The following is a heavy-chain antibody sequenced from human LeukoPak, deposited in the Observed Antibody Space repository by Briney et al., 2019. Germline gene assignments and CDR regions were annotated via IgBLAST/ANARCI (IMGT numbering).Heavy chain of an antibody. V-gene: IGHV3-74*01. CDR3: ARVATYYDSSGYNSGYFDY. CDR1: GFTFSSYW. D-gene: IGHD3-22*01. Sequence: GGSLRLSCAASGFTFSSYWMHWVRQAPGKGLVWVSRINTDGSSTTYADSVKGRFTISRDNAKNTLYLQMNSLRAEDTAVYYCARVATYYDSSGYNSGYFDYWGQGALVTVSS. CDR2: INTDGSST. J-gene: IGHJ4*02.